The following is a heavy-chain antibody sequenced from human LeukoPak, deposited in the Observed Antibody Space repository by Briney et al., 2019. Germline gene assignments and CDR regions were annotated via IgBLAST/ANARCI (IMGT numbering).Heavy chain of an antibody. J-gene: IGHJ4*02. CDR1: GDTFTDYY. Sequence: GASVKVSCKASGDTFTDYYMHWVRQAPAQGLDWMGWINPNSGATYYAQNFQGRVTMTRDTSLSTAYMDLSRLRSDDTAVYYCARAYDTSGNLDYWGRGTLVTVSS. V-gene: IGHV1-2*02. CDR3: ARAYDTSGNLDY. D-gene: IGHD3-22*01. CDR2: INPNSGAT.